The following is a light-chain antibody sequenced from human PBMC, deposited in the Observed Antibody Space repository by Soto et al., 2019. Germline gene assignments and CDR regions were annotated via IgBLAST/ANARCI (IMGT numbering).Light chain of an antibody. CDR3: QQYYNWLTWT. J-gene: IGKJ1*01. Sequence: IVMTQSPATLSVSPGERATLSCRASQSVSSNLAWYQQTPGQAPRLLIYGASTRATGIPARFSGSGSGTEFTLTISSLQSEDFAVYYCQQYYNWLTWTFGQGSKVEVK. CDR2: GAS. V-gene: IGKV3-15*01. CDR1: QSVSSN.